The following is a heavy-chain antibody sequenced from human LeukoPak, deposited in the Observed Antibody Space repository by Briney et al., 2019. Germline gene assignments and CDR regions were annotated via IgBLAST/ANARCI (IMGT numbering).Heavy chain of an antibody. D-gene: IGHD3-3*01. CDR3: ARSSRHWGGFFMDV. CDR1: GFTFSSFE. Sequence: GGSLRLSCAASGFTFSSFEMIWVRQAPGTGLEWVSSISGSGSIIHYADSVKGRFTISRDNAKNSLYLQMNNLRADDTAVYYCARSSRHWGGFFMDVWGTGTTVTISS. J-gene: IGHJ6*03. CDR2: ISGSGSII. V-gene: IGHV3-48*03.